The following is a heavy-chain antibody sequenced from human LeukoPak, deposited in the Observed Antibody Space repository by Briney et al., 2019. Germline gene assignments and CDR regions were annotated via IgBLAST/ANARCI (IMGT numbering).Heavy chain of an antibody. Sequence: SEPLSLLCTVSGGPISSYYGSWIRQPAGKGLEWIGRIYTSGSTNYNPSLKSRVTISVDKSKNQFSLKLSSVTAADTAVYYCARGGYDSSGYYNYFDYWGQGTLVTVSS. V-gene: IGHV4-4*07. CDR3: ARGGYDSSGYYNYFDY. CDR1: GGPISSYY. CDR2: IYTSGST. J-gene: IGHJ4*02. D-gene: IGHD3-22*01.